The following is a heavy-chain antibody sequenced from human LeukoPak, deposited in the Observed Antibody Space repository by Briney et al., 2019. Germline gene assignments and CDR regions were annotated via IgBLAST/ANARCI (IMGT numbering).Heavy chain of an antibody. CDR1: GFTFSSYA. D-gene: IGHD2-21*02. Sequence: QTGGSLRLSCAASGFTFSSYAMSWVRQAPGKGLEWVSTISGSGSNTYYADSVKGRFTISRDNSKSTLYLQMNSLRADDTAVYYCVKGCGADWYPSDYWGQGTLVTVSS. J-gene: IGHJ4*02. CDR3: VKGCGADWYPSDY. V-gene: IGHV3-23*01. CDR2: ISGSGSNT.